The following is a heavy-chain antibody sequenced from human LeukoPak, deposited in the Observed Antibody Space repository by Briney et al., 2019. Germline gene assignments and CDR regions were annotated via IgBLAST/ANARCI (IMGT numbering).Heavy chain of an antibody. J-gene: IGHJ3*02. CDR1: GFTFSTYI. CDR3: ARDYYDSSGYFYPNAFDI. D-gene: IGHD3-22*01. V-gene: IGHV3-48*02. CDR2: ISSSSRTI. Sequence: TGGSLRLSCAASGFTFSTYIMNWVRQAPGEGLEWISYISSSSRTIYYADSVKGRFTISSDNAKNSLYLQMNSLRDEDTAVYYCARDYYDSSGYFYPNAFDIWGQGTMVTVFS.